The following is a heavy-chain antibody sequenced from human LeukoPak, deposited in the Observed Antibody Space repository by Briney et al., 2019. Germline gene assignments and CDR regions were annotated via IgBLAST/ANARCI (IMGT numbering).Heavy chain of an antibody. CDR3: AKGHNWNDGAFDY. V-gene: IGHV3-9*01. J-gene: IGHJ4*02. Sequence: SLTLSCAASGFTFDDYAMHWVRQAPGKGLEWVAGINWNRGSIGYADSVKGRFTISRDNAKNSLYLQMNSLRAESTALYYCAKGHNWNDGAFDYWGQGTLVTASS. D-gene: IGHD1-20*01. CDR2: INWNRGSI. CDR1: GFTFDDYA.